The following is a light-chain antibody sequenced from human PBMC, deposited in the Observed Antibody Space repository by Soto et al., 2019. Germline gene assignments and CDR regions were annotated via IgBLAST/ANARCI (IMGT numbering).Light chain of an antibody. Sequence: EIVLTQSPSSLSLSPGERATLSCRASQSVSSFLAWYQQKPGQAPRLLIYDASNRSTGIPARFSGSGSGTDFSLTISSLEPEDFAVYYCQHSSNWPQITFGQGTRLEIK. CDR3: QHSSNWPQIT. CDR1: QSVSSF. CDR2: DAS. V-gene: IGKV3-11*01. J-gene: IGKJ5*01.